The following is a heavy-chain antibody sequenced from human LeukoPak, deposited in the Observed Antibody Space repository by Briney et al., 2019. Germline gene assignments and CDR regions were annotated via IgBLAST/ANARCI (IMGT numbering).Heavy chain of an antibody. D-gene: IGHD4-17*01. CDR1: GFTFSSYA. Sequence: GGSLRLSCAASGFTFSSYAMSWVRQAPGKGLEWVSAISGSGGSTYYADSVKGQFTISRDNSKNTLYLQINSLRAEDTAVYYCAKLYGDYPRHFDYWGQGTLVTVSS. CDR2: ISGSGGST. J-gene: IGHJ4*02. CDR3: AKLYGDYPRHFDY. V-gene: IGHV3-23*01.